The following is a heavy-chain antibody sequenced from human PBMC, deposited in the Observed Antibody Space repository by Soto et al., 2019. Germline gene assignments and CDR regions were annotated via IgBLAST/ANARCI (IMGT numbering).Heavy chain of an antibody. J-gene: IGHJ4*02. D-gene: IGHD6-25*01. Sequence: SETLSLTCTVSGGSIRNYYWSWIRQPPGKGLEWIGYIYYSGSTNYNPSLKSRVTISVDTSKNQFSLKLTSMIAADTSAYYCATKRTYSSGGPIDYWGQGTLVTVSS. CDR1: GGSIRNYY. CDR3: ATKRTYSSGGPIDY. V-gene: IGHV4-59*01. CDR2: IYYSGST.